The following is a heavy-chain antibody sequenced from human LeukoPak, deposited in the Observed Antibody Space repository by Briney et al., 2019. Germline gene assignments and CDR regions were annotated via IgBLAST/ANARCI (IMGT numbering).Heavy chain of an antibody. CDR1: GYTFTSYG. J-gene: IGHJ4*02. Sequence: ASVKVSCKASGYTFTSYGISWVRQAPGQGVEWMGWISAYNGNTNYAQKLQGRVTMTTDTSTSTAYMELRSLRSDDTAVYYCARVYYYDSSGYYTPGYFDYWGQGTLVTVSS. CDR2: ISAYNGNT. D-gene: IGHD3-22*01. CDR3: ARVYYYDSSGYYTPGYFDY. V-gene: IGHV1-18*01.